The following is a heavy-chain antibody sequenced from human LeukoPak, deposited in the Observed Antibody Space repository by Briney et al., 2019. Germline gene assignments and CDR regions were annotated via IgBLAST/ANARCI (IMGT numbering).Heavy chain of an antibody. CDR2: MSYSGST. Sequence: PSGTLSLTCTVSGGSISSSSYYWGWIRQPPGKGLEWIGGMSYSGSTYYNPSLKSRVTIAVDTSKTQFSLKLSSVTAADTAVYYCARFYTTSQYGSGYMDVWGKGTTVTVSS. CDR1: GGSISSSSYY. CDR3: ARFYTTSQYGSGYMDV. J-gene: IGHJ6*03. D-gene: IGHD3-10*01. V-gene: IGHV4-39*01.